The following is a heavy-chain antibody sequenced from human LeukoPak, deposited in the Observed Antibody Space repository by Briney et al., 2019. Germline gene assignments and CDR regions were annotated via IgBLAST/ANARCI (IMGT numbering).Heavy chain of an antibody. J-gene: IGHJ3*02. CDR2: IYSGGST. CDR1: GFTVSSNY. V-gene: IGHV3-53*05. D-gene: IGHD6-19*01. Sequence: PGGSLRLSCAASGFTVSSNYMSWVRQAPGKGLEWVSVIYSGGSTYYADSVKGRFTISRDNSKNTLYLQMNSLRSEDTAVYYCATEVGYSSGCRGCAFDIWGQGTMVTVSS. CDR3: ATEVGYSSGCRGCAFDI.